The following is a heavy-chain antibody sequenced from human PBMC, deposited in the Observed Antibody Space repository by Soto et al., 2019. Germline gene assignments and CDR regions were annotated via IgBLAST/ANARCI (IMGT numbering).Heavy chain of an antibody. V-gene: IGHV4-31*03. J-gene: IGHJ3*02. Sequence: QVQLQESGPGLVKPSQTLSLACTVSGGSISSGGYYWSWIRQHPGKGLEWIGYIYYLGSTSYNPSLKSRVTISVDTSKKQFSLKLSSVTAADTAVYYCARFYMVRGVMSAFDIWGQGTMVTVSS. CDR3: ARFYMVRGVMSAFDI. CDR2: IYYLGST. CDR1: GGSISSGGYY. D-gene: IGHD3-10*01.